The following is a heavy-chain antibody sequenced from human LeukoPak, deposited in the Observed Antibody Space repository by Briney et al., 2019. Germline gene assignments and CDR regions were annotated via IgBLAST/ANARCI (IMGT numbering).Heavy chain of an antibody. CDR2: IHPSGST. CDR3: ARGLDTVKVGY. V-gene: IGHV4-4*08. J-gene: IGHJ4*02. D-gene: IGHD5-18*01. CDR1: GASISEYY. Sequence: SETLSLTCTVSGASISEYYWTWIRQPPGKGLEWLGHIHPSGSTYSNPSLRSRVTVSVDTPKNQFSLTLSSVTAADTAMYFCARGLDTVKVGYWGQGTLVTVSS.